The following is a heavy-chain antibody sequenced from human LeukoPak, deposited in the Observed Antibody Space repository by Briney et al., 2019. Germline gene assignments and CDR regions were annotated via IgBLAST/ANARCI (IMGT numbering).Heavy chain of an antibody. CDR1: GFTFSTYD. CDR3: ARLRYYAMDV. Sequence: GGSLRLSCAASGFTFSTYDMNWVRQAPGKGLEWVSYISSSSRTISYADSVKDRFTISRDNAKNSLYLQMNSLRAEDTAVYYCARLRYYAMDVWGQGTTVTASS. CDR2: ISSSSRTI. V-gene: IGHV3-48*01. J-gene: IGHJ6*02.